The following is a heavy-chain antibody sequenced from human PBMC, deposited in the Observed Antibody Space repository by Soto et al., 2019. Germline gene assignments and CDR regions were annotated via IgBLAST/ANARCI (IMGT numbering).Heavy chain of an antibody. CDR3: ARDFRITIFGVVMDYYYYGMDV. CDR1: GCSISSSSYY. J-gene: IGHJ6*02. Sequence: SETLSLTCTVSGCSISSSSYYWGWIRQPPGKGLEWIGSIYYSGSTYYNPSLKSRVTISVDTSKNQFSLKLSSVTAADTAVYYCARDFRITIFGVVMDYYYYGMDVWGQGTMVT. CDR2: IYYSGST. D-gene: IGHD3-3*01. V-gene: IGHV4-39*01.